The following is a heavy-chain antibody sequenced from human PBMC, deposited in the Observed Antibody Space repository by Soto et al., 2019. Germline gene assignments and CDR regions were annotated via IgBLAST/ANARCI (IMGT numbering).Heavy chain of an antibody. J-gene: IGHJ6*02. CDR3: TRDPIVAPAYAMDV. Sequence: HGGSLRLSCATSGFTLSGNGMHWVRQAPGKGLEWVAVVWYDGVNAYYADSVKGRFTIYGDNSKSTVYLQMNSLRAEDTAVYYCTRDPIVAPAYAMDVWGQGTTVTVSS. CDR2: VWYDGVNA. CDR1: GFTLSGNG. D-gene: IGHD2-15*01. V-gene: IGHV3-30*19.